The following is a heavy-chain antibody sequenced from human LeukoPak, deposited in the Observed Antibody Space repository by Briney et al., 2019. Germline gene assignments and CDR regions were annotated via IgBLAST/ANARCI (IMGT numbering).Heavy chain of an antibody. CDR1: GGSFSGYY. D-gene: IGHD6-13*01. J-gene: IGHJ6*03. Sequence: PSETLSLTCAVYGGSFSGYYWSWIRQPPGKGLEWIGEINHSGSTNYNPSLKSRVTISVDTSKNQFSLKLSSVTAADTAVYYCARATTVLEGESSSWYSLYMDVWGKGTTVTISS. CDR2: INHSGST. V-gene: IGHV4-34*01. CDR3: ARATTVLEGESSSWYSLYMDV.